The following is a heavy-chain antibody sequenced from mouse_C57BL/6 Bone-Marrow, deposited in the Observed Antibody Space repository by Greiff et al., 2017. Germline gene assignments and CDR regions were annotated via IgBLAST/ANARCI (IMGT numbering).Heavy chain of an antibody. CDR2: INPGSGGT. CDR3: ARWLLRGNYYAMDY. Sequence: QVHVKQSGAELVRPGTSVKVSCKASGYAFTNYLIEWVKQRPGQGLEWIGVINPGSGGTNYNEKFKGKATLTADKSSSTAYMQLSSLTSEDSAVYFCARWLLRGNYYAMDYWGQGTSVTVSS. D-gene: IGHD2-3*01. CDR1: GYAFTNYL. V-gene: IGHV1-54*01. J-gene: IGHJ4*01.